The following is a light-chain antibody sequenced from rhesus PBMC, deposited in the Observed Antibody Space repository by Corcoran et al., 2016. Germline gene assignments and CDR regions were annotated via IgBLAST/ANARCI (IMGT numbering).Light chain of an antibody. V-gene: IGKV1-69*01. CDR2: RAV. CDR1: QGISNR. CDR3: RQHDNSPYS. Sequence: DIQMTQSPSSLSASVGDRVTITCRASQGISNRLAWYQQKPGKAPKLLIYRAVNLETGVPSRFSGSGSGTDFTLTISSLQPADIATYYCRQHDNSPYSFGQGTKVGIK. J-gene: IGKJ2*01.